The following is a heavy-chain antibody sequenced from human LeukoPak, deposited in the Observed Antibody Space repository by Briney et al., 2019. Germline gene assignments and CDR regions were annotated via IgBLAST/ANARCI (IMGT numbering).Heavy chain of an antibody. V-gene: IGHV3-48*04. CDR3: ARYCGGDCYGMDV. CDR1: RVIFSAYS. CDR2: LGPTSSTI. Sequence: GRLRLSCAASRVIFSAYSVRWVRQAPGGGLWRVSYLGPTSSTISYADSVKGRFTISRDNAQNSLYLQMNSLRAEDTAVYYCARYCGGDCYGMDVWGQGTTVTVSS. D-gene: IGHD2-21*01. J-gene: IGHJ6*02.